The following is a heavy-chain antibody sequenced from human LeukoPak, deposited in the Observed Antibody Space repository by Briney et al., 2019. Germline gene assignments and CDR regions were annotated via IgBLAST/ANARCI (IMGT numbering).Heavy chain of an antibody. CDR3: ARSNCESCYRGVWYFFDY. V-gene: IGHV3-66*01. Sequence: GGSPRLSCAASGFAVSSNYMSWVRQAPGKGLEWVSVIYSGGSTYYADSVKGRFTISRDNSKNMLYLQMNSLRAEDTAVYFCARSNCESCYRGVWYFFDYWGQGALVTVSS. CDR1: GFAVSSNY. D-gene: IGHD4-11*01. CDR2: IYSGGST. J-gene: IGHJ4*02.